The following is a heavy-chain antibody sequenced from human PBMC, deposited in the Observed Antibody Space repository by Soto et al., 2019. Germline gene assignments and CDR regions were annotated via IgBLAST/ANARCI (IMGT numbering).Heavy chain of an antibody. D-gene: IGHD2-15*01. CDR1: GYTFTSYY. J-gene: IGHJ5*02. CDR3: ARDSSEGSTLGRWFDP. V-gene: IGHV1-46*03. CDR2: INPSGGST. Sequence: QVQLVQSGAEVKKPGASVKVSCKASGYTFTSYYMHWVRQAPGQGLEWMGIINPSGGSTSYAQKFQGRVTMTRDTSTSTVYMELSSLRSEDSAVYYCARDSSEGSTLGRWFDPWGQGTLVTVSS.